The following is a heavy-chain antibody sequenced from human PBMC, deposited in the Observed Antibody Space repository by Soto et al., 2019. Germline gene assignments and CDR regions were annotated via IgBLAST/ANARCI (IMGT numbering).Heavy chain of an antibody. CDR1: GDSISSGGYY. V-gene: IGHV4-31*03. CDR2: IYYSGST. Sequence: PSENLSLTCTVSGDSISSGGYYGSWIRQHPGKGLEWIGYIYYSGSTYYNPSLKSRVTISVDTSKNQFSLKLSSVTAADTAVYYCAREGSIVRGYYGMDVWGQGTTVTVSS. CDR3: AREGSIVRGYYGMDV. J-gene: IGHJ6*02. D-gene: IGHD3-10*01.